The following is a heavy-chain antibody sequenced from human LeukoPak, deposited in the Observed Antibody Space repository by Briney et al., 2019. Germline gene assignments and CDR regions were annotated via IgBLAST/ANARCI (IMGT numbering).Heavy chain of an antibody. CDR1: GFRVSDYY. V-gene: IGHV3-66*03. CDR3: ARDRAANQDWVEFDP. Sequence: GGSLRHSCAVSGFRVSDYYMRWVRQAPGKGREWVGLIRDSGEAFYADFARGRFAISRDESENTLYLQMNSLRVEDTAVYFCARDRAANQDWVEFDPWGQGTPVIVSS. J-gene: IGHJ5*02. CDR2: IRDSGEA. D-gene: IGHD3/OR15-3a*01.